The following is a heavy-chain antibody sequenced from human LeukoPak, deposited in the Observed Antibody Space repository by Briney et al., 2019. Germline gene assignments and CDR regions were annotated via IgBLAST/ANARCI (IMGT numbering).Heavy chain of an antibody. CDR1: GFTFSNAW. CDR3: TTAQFVVVPAADQFDY. CDR2: IKSKTDGGTT. J-gene: IGHJ4*02. Sequence: PGGSLRLSCAASGFTFSNAWMSWVRQAPGKGLEWVGRIKSKTDGGTTDYAAPVKGRFTISRDDSKNTLYLQMNSLKTEDTAVYYCTTAQFVVVPAADQFDYWGQGTLVTVSS. D-gene: IGHD2-2*01. V-gene: IGHV3-15*01.